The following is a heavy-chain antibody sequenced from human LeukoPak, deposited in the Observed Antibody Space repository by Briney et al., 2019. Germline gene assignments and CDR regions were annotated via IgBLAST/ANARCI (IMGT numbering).Heavy chain of an antibody. V-gene: IGHV3-21*01. D-gene: IGHD3-10*01. J-gene: IGHJ4*02. CDR2: ISSSSYI. CDR1: GFTFSSYS. Sequence: PGGSLRLSCAASGFTFSSYSMNWVRQAPGKGLEWVSSISSSSYIYYADSVKGRFTISRDNAKNSLCLQMNSLRAEDTAVYYCARDLSDYSYGGHVGWGQGTLVTVSS. CDR3: ARDLSDYSYGGHVG.